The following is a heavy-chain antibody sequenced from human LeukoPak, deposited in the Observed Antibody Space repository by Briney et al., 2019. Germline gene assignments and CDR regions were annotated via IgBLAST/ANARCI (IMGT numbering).Heavy chain of an antibody. D-gene: IGHD3-3*01. CDR3: ARTDRTGALGRFRMRSDAFDI. V-gene: IGHV3-23*01. CDR1: GFTLSSYA. Sequence: QPGGSLRLSCAASGFTLSSYAMSWVRQAPGKGLEWVSGFTSGGNTHYSDSVKGRFTISRDNSKNTLYLRMNSLRVDDTAVYYCARTDRTGALGRFRMRSDAFDIWGQGTVVTVSS. CDR2: FTSGGNT. J-gene: IGHJ3*02.